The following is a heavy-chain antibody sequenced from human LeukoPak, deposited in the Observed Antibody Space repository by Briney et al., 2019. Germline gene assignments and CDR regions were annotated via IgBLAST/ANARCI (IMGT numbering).Heavy chain of an antibody. CDR3: ARDSTYYYDSGSSGPHYFDN. V-gene: IGHV3-30*01. Sequence: GGSLRLSCAASGFTFSNYAMHWVRQAPGKGLEWVSLISSGGTYEYYADSVKGRFTISRDNSKNTLYLQLNSLRAEDTAVYYCARDSTYYYDSGSSGPHYFDNWGQGTLVTISS. J-gene: IGHJ4*02. CDR1: GFTFSNYA. CDR2: ISSGGTYE. D-gene: IGHD3-10*01.